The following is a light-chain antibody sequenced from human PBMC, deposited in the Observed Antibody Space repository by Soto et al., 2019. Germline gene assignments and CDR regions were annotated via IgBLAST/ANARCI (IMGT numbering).Light chain of an antibody. CDR2: EVS. CDR1: SSDVGSYNY. Sequence: QSVLTQPASVSGSPGQSITISCTGTSSDVGSYNYVSWYQQHPGKAPKLMIYEVSDRPSGISSRFSGSKSGNTASLTISGLQTEDEADYYCSSYAGSSTFYVFGTGTKVTVL. CDR3: SSYAGSSTFYV. J-gene: IGLJ1*01. V-gene: IGLV2-23*02.